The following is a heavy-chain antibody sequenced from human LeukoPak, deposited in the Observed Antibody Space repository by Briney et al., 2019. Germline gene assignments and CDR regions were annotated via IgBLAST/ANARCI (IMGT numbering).Heavy chain of an antibody. V-gene: IGHV3-7*01. CDR1: GFTFSTYW. J-gene: IGHJ4*02. Sequence: QPGGSQRLSCAASGFTFSTYWMSWVRQAAGKGLEWVANIKQDGSEKYYVDSVKGRLTISRDNAKDSLSLQMSSLRAEDTAVYYCARGNFYDSSGYQTAFDRWGQGTLVTVSS. CDR2: IKQDGSEK. D-gene: IGHD3-22*01. CDR3: ARGNFYDSSGYQTAFDR.